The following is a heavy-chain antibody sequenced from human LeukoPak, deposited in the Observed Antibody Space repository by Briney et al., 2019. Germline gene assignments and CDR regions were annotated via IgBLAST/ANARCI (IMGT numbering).Heavy chain of an antibody. Sequence: PGGSLRLSCTASEFTVSSNYMSWFRQAPGKGLEWVSVIYSGGTTYYADSVKGRFTISRDNAKNSLYLQMNSLRAEDTAVYYCARGFAVAGIGYWGQGTLVTVSS. CDR3: ARGFAVAGIGY. CDR2: IYSGGTT. D-gene: IGHD6-19*01. CDR1: EFTVSSNY. J-gene: IGHJ4*02. V-gene: IGHV3-66*01.